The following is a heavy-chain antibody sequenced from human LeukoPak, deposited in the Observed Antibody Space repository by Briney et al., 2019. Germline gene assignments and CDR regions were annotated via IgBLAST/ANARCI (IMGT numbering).Heavy chain of an antibody. CDR1: GFTFSSYA. D-gene: IGHD1-1*01. CDR3: AREPAANSDFDY. V-gene: IGHV3-30-3*01. CDR2: ISYDGSNT. J-gene: IGHJ4*02. Sequence: PGGSLRLSCAASGFTFSSYAMSWVRQAPGKGLEWVAVISYDGSNTYYADSAKGRFTISRDNSKNTLYLQMNSLRADDTAVYYCAREPAANSDFDYWGQGTLVIVSS.